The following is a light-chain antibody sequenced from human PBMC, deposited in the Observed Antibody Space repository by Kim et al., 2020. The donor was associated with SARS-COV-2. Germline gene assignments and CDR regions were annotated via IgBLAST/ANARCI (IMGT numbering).Light chain of an antibody. CDR2: GNH. V-gene: IGLV1-47*01. CDR3: AAWDDSLSAVV. J-gene: IGLJ2*01. Sequence: QSVLTQPPSASGTPGQRVTISCSGSNSNIGSNHVYWYQQLPETAPKLLIYGNHQRPSGVSDRFSGSKSGTSASLAISGLRSEDEAEYFCAAWDDSLSAVVFGGGTQLTVL. CDR1: NSNIGSNH.